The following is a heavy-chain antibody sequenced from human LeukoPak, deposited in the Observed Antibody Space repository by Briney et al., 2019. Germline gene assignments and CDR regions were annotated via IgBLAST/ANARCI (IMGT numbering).Heavy chain of an antibody. D-gene: IGHD3-22*01. V-gene: IGHV1-18*01. CDR2: ISAYNGNT. Sequence: ASVTVSCKASGYTFTSYGISWVRQAPGQGLEWMGWISAYNGNTNYAQKLQGRVTMTTDTTTSTAYMELRSLRSDDTAVYYCARDHHYYDSSGYYHLIRSGVDYWGQGTLVTVSS. CDR1: GYTFTSYG. CDR3: ARDHHYYDSSGYYHLIRSGVDY. J-gene: IGHJ4*02.